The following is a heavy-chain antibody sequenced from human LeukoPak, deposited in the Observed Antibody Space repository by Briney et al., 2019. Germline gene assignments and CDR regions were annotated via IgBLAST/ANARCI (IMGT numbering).Heavy chain of an antibody. CDR3: AKVVGIAAAGPYYFDY. D-gene: IGHD6-13*01. J-gene: IGHJ4*02. V-gene: IGHV3-48*04. CDR1: GFTFNTYS. CDR2: SSSSSSTI. Sequence: GGSLRLSCAASGFTFNTYSMNWVRRAPGKGLEWVSYSSSSSSTIYYADSVKGRFTISRDNAKNSLYLQMNSLRAEDTAVYYCAKVVGIAAAGPYYFDYWGQGTLVTVSS.